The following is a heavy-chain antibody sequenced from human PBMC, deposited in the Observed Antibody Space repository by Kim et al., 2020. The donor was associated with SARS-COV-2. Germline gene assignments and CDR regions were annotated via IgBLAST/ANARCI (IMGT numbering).Heavy chain of an antibody. Sequence: GGSLRLSCAASGFTFSSYAMSWVRQAPGKGLEWVSAISGSGGSTYYADSVKGRFTISRDNSKNTLYLQMNSLRAEDTAVYYCAKDDLFGVVVVVAAMGYWGQGTLVTVSS. CDR1: GFTFSSYA. D-gene: IGHD2-15*01. CDR3: AKDDLFGVVVVVAAMGY. V-gene: IGHV3-23*01. J-gene: IGHJ4*02. CDR2: ISGSGGST.